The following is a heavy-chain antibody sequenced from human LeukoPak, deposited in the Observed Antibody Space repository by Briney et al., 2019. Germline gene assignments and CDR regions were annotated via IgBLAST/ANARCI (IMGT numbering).Heavy chain of an antibody. V-gene: IGHV3-21*01. CDR2: ISSSSYI. CDR1: GFTFSSYS. J-gene: IGHJ4*02. Sequence: PGGSLRLSCAASGFTFSSYSMNWVRQAPGKGLEWVSSISSSSYIYYSDSVKGRFTISRDNAKNSLYLQMNSLRAEDTAVYYCARDLGSGRTYYFDYWGQGTLVTVSS. CDR3: ARDLGSGRTYYFDY. D-gene: IGHD5-12*01.